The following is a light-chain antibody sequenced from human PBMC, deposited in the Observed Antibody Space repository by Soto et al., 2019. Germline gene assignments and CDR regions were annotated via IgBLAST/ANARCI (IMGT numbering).Light chain of an antibody. CDR2: DAS. V-gene: IGKV1-9*01. Sequence: DIQLTQSPSLLSASVGDRVTITCRASRDIDSYLAWYQLKPGKGPKLLIYDASTLQSEAPSRFSGSGSGTEFTLTISSLQPEDFATYYCQQLNIYPQTFGQGTKVEIK. J-gene: IGKJ1*01. CDR1: RDIDSY. CDR3: QQLNIYPQT.